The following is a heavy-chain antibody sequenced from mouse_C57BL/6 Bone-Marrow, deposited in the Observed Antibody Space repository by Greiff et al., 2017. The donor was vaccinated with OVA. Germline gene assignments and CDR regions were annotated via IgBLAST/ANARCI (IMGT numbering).Heavy chain of an antibody. J-gene: IGHJ1*03. CDR2: IDPETGGT. CDR3: TREGYYYWYFDV. Sequence: ESGAELVRPGASVTLSCKASGYTFTDYEMHWVKQTPVHGLEWIGAIDPETGGTAYNQKFKGKAILTADKSSSTAYMELRSLTSEDSAVYYCTREGYYYWYFDVWGTGTTVTVSS. D-gene: IGHD1-1*01. CDR1: GYTFTDYE. V-gene: IGHV1-15*01.